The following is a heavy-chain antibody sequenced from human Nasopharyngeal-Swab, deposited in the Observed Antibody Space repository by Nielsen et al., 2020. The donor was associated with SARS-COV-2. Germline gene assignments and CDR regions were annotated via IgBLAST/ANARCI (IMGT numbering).Heavy chain of an antibody. CDR3: AHYSSGSLSSPRGRGYFDY. V-gene: IGHV4-59*12. CDR2: IDYRGST. J-gene: IGHJ4*02. CDR1: GGSISSYY. D-gene: IGHD1-26*01. Sequence: SETLPLTCTVSGGSISSYYWSWIRQPPGKGLEWIGDIDYRGSTNYNPSLKSRVTISVDTSKNQFSLKLSSLTAADTAVYYCAHYSSGSLSSPRGRGYFDYWGQGTLVTVSS.